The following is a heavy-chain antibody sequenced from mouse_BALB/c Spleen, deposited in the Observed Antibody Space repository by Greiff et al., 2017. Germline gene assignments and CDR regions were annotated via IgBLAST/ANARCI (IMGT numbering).Heavy chain of an antibody. Sequence: EVQGVESGGGLVKPGGSLKLSCAASGFTFSSYAMSWVRQTPEKRLEWVASISSGGSTYYPDSVKGRFTISRDNARNILYLQMSSLRSEDTAMYYCARGTNYYGSSHYYAMDYWGQGTSVTVSS. V-gene: IGHV5-6-5*01. D-gene: IGHD1-1*01. J-gene: IGHJ4*01. CDR1: GFTFSSYA. CDR3: ARGTNYYGSSHYYAMDY. CDR2: ISSGGST.